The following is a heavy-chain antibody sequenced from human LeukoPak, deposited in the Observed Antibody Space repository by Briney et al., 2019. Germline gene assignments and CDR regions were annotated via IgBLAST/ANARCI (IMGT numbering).Heavy chain of an antibody. CDR3: ARGSDGWFAFDY. D-gene: IGHD6-19*01. CDR1: EFTVSTNY. CDR2: IYSTGGK. Sequence: GGSLGLSCAASEFTVSTNYMTWVRQAPGKGLEWVSIIYSTGGKYYADSVKGRFTISRDNSKHTLYLQMNSLRGDDTAVYYCARGSDGWFAFDYWGQGILVTVSS. V-gene: IGHV3-66*01. J-gene: IGHJ4*02.